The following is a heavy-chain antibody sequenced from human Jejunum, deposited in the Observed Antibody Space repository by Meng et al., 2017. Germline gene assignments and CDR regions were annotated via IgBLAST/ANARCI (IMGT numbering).Heavy chain of an antibody. J-gene: IGHJ4*02. CDR1: GFIFNNDQ. D-gene: IGHD3-10*01. CDR2: LHGDGSGP. CDR3: VRDNYGPDY. Sequence: VQLVESGGGLVQPGGSLRLSCADSGFIFNNDQMNWLRQAPGEGLVGVSRLHGDGSGPIYAYSVKGRFTISRDNAKNKLDLKMNSLRLDDTAVYYCVRDNYGPDYWGQGTLVTVSS. V-gene: IGHV3-74*01.